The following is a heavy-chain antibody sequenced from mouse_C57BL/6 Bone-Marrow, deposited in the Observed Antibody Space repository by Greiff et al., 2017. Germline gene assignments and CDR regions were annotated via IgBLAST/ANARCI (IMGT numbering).Heavy chain of an antibody. CDR3: ARGAPYFDY. V-gene: IGHV1-76*01. Sequence: VQLQQSGAELVRPGASVKLSCKASGYTFTDYYINWVKQRPGQGLEWIARIYPGSGNTYYNEKFKGKATLTAEKSSSTAYMQLSSLTSEDSAVYFCARGAPYFDYWGRGTTLTVSS. CDR2: IYPGSGNT. CDR1: GYTFTDYY. J-gene: IGHJ2*01.